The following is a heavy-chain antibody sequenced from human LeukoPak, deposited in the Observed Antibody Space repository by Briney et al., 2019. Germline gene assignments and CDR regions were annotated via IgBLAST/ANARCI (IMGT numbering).Heavy chain of an antibody. V-gene: IGHV1-46*01. CDR3: VRGESGGYFDY. D-gene: IGHD2-8*02. Sequence: GASVNVSCKATAYTFSNYLLHWVRQAPGQGLEWVGRIAPSVDTTNYAQKFRDRVTMTRDTSTSTVYMELRSLRSEDTAVYHCVRGESGGYFDYWGQGTLVTVSS. CDR1: AYTFSNYL. J-gene: IGHJ4*02. CDR2: IAPSVDTT.